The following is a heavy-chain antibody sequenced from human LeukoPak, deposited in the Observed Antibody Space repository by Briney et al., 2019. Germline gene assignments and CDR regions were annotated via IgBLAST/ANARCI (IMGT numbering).Heavy chain of an antibody. CDR3: ARRGDYGDYWFDP. CDR2: IYPGDSDT. V-gene: IGHV5-51*01. CDR1: GYSFTSYW. J-gene: IGHJ5*02. Sequence: GESLKISCKGSGYSFTSYWIGWVRQMPGKGLEWMGIIYPGDSDTRYSPPFQGQVTILVDKSISTAYLQWSNLKASDTVMYYCARRGDYGDYWFDPWGQGTLVTVSS. D-gene: IGHD4-17*01.